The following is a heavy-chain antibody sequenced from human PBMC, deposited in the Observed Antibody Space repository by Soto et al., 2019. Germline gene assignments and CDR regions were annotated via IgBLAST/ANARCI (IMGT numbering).Heavy chain of an antibody. CDR1: GFVFSSYA. V-gene: IGHV3-23*01. J-gene: IGHJ4*02. Sequence: EVQLLESGGGLVQPGGSLRLSCAASGFVFSSYAMSWVRQAPGKGLEWVSTISGSGGNTYYADSVKGRFTISRDNSKNTLYLQLNSLRAEDTALYYCAKDPRVRYYGSGSSSYWGQGTLVTVSS. CDR2: ISGSGGNT. D-gene: IGHD3-10*01. CDR3: AKDPRVRYYGSGSSSY.